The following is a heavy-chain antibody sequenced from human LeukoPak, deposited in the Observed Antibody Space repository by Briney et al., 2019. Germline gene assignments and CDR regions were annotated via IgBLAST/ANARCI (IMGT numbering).Heavy chain of an antibody. Sequence: SETLSLTCAVYGGSFSGYYWSWIRQPPGKGLEWIGEINHSGSTNYSPSLKSRVTISVDTSNNQFSLKLSSVTAADTAVYYCARVGPARLEDYWGQGTLVTVSS. J-gene: IGHJ4*02. CDR2: INHSGST. CDR3: ARVGPARLEDY. CDR1: GGSFSGYY. D-gene: IGHD1-1*01. V-gene: IGHV4-34*01.